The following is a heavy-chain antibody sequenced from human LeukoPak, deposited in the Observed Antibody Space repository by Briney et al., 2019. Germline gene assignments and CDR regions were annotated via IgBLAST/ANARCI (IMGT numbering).Heavy chain of an antibody. CDR3: ARDLNQLLSY. CDR1: GGTFSSYA. CDR2: ISAYNGNT. J-gene: IGHJ4*02. Sequence: ASVKVSCKASGGTFSSYAISWVRQAPGQGLEWMGWISAYNGNTNYAQKLQGRVTMTSDTSTSTAYMELRSLRSDDTAVYYCARDLNQLLSYWGQGTLVTVSS. V-gene: IGHV1-18*01. D-gene: IGHD2-2*01.